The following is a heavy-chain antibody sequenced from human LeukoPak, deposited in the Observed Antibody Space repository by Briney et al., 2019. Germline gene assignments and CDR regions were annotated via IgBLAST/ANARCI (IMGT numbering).Heavy chain of an antibody. D-gene: IGHD1-14*01. CDR1: GGTFSSYA. CDR3: ARDLTKYWYFDL. Sequence: SVTVSFKASGGTFSSYAISWVRQAPGQGLEWMGRIIPIFGTANYAQKFQGRVTNTTDESTSTAYMELSSLRSEDTAVYYCARDLTKYWYFDLWGRGTLVTVSS. J-gene: IGHJ2*01. V-gene: IGHV1-69*05. CDR2: IIPIFGTA.